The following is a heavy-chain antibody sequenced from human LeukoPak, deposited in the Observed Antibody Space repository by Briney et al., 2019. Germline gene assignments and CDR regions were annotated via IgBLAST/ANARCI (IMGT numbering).Heavy chain of an antibody. CDR3: ARELPGEVFDY. Sequence: PSETLSLTCTVSGGSISSYYWSWIRQPPGKGLEWIGYIYYSGSTNYNPSLKSRVTISVDTSKNQFSLKLSSVTAADTAVYYCARELPGEVFDYWGQGTLVTVSS. D-gene: IGHD7-27*01. CDR2: IYYSGST. V-gene: IGHV4-59*01. CDR1: GGSISSYY. J-gene: IGHJ4*02.